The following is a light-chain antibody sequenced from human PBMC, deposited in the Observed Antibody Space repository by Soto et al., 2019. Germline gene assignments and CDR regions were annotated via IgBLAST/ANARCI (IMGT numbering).Light chain of an antibody. CDR3: QQSYSTPWT. Sequence: DIQMTQSPSSLSSSVGDRVTITCRASQSISSYLNWYQQKPRKAPKLLIYAAASLQSGVPSKCSGSGSGTDFTLTISSLQPEDFATYYCQQSYSTPWTFGQGTKVEIK. J-gene: IGKJ1*01. V-gene: IGKV1-39*01. CDR2: AAA. CDR1: QSISSY.